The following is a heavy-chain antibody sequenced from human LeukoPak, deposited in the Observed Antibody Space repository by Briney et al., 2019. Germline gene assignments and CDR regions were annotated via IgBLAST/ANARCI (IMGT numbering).Heavy chain of an antibody. Sequence: VASVKVSCKASGYTFISYYMHWVRQAPGQGLEWMGIINPSSGSTTYAQRFQGRVTMTRDTSTNTVYMELSSLRSEDTAVYYCARDQSRLYCAGSTCPPGYWGQGTLVTVSS. V-gene: IGHV1-46*01. CDR2: INPSSGST. J-gene: IGHJ4*02. CDR3: ARDQSRLYCAGSTCPPGY. D-gene: IGHD2-21*01. CDR1: GYTFISYY.